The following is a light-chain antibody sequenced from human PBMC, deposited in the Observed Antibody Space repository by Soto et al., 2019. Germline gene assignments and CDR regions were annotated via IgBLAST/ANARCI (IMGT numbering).Light chain of an antibody. CDR1: SSNIGSNY. V-gene: IGLV1-47*01. CDR2: RNN. Sequence: QSVLTQPPSASGTPGQRVTISCSGSSSNIGSNYVYWYQQLPGTAPKLLIYRNNQRPSGVPDRFSGSKYGTSASLAISGLRSEDEADYYCAAWDDSLSGQGVFGGGTKLTVL. J-gene: IGLJ2*01. CDR3: AAWDDSLSGQGV.